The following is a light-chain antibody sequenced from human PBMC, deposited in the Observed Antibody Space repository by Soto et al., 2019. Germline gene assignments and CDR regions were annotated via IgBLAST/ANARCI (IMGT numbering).Light chain of an antibody. CDR1: QSIGTW. V-gene: IGKV1-5*01. CDR3: QQYSDSSGA. CDR2: DAS. J-gene: IGKJ1*01. Sequence: DIQVTQSPSTLSASVGDRVTITCGASQSIGTWLAWYQQKPGKAPKLLIFDASTLESGVPSRFSGSGSGTAFTLTISSLQPDDFATYYCQQYSDSSGAFGQGNRVDIK.